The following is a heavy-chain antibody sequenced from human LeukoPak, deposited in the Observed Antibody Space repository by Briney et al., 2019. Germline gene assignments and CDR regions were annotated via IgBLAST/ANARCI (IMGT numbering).Heavy chain of an antibody. CDR2: ISGSGGST. CDR3: ARDLVGYYGSGSYFDY. CDR1: GFTFSSYA. Sequence: PGGSLRLSCAASGFTFSSYAMSWVRQAPGKGLEWVSAISGSGGSTYYADSVKGRFTISRDNAKNSLYLQMNSLRAEDTAVYYCARDLVGYYGSGSYFDYWGQGTLVTVSS. D-gene: IGHD3-10*01. J-gene: IGHJ4*02. V-gene: IGHV3-23*01.